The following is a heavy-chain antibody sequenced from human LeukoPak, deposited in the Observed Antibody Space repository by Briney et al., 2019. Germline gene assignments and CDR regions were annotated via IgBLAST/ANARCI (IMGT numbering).Heavy chain of an antibody. V-gene: IGHV3-21*01. CDR2: ISSSSSYI. Sequence: GGSLRLSCAASGFTFSSYSMNWVRQAPGKGLEWVSSISSSSSYIYYADSVKGRFTISRDNAKNSLYLQMNSLRAKDTAVYYCARDPAYYDILTGYSPKGIDYWGQGTLVTVSS. CDR1: GFTFSSYS. J-gene: IGHJ4*02. D-gene: IGHD3-9*01. CDR3: ARDPAYYDILTGYSPKGIDY.